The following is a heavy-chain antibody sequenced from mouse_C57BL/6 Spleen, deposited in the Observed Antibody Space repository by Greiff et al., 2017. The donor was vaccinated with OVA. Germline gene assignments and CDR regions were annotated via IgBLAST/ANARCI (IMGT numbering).Heavy chain of an antibody. Sequence: QVQLQQSGAELVKPGASVKMSCKASGYTFTSYWITWVKQRPGQGLEWIGDIYPGSGSTNYNEKFKSKATLTVDTSSSTAYMQLSSLTSEDSAVYYCARGRSSNYVPIFDYWGQGTTLTVSS. CDR3: ARGRSSNYVPIFDY. V-gene: IGHV1-55*01. CDR1: GYTFTSYW. D-gene: IGHD2-5*01. J-gene: IGHJ2*01. CDR2: IYPGSGST.